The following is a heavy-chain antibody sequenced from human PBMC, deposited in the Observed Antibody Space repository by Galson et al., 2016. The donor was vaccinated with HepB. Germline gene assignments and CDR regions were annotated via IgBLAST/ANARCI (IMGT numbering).Heavy chain of an antibody. CDR1: GFSFSSYG. D-gene: IGHD3-3*01. CDR3: ARGTDFWSGSPPRF. CDR2: IWYDGHNT. J-gene: IGHJ4*01. Sequence: SLRLSCAASGFSFSSYGMHWVRQAPGKGLEWLAVIWYDGHNTFYAVSVKGRITISRDNSNNTLYLALNSLGAEDTAVYFCARGTDFWSGSPPRFWGHGILVTDSS. V-gene: IGHV3-33*01.